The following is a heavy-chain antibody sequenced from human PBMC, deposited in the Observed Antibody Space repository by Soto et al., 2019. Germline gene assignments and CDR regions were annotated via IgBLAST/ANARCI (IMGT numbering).Heavy chain of an antibody. Sequence: PSETLSLTCTVSGGSISSYYCSWIRQPPGKGLEWIGYIYYSGSTNYNPSLKGRVTISVDTSKNQFSLRLSSVTAADTAVYYCARTPRSGYPYNWFDPWGQGTLVTVSS. CDR3: ARTPRSGYPYNWFDP. D-gene: IGHD3-3*01. V-gene: IGHV4-59*01. CDR2: IYYSGST. J-gene: IGHJ5*02. CDR1: GGSISSYY.